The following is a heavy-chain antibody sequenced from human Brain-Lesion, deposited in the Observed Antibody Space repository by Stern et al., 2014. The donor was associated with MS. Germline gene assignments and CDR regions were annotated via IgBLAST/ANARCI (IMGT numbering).Heavy chain of an antibody. CDR1: GYTLTELS. CDR2: FDPEDGET. CDR3: ATLSPGAGGNYYRHFDY. D-gene: IGHD1-26*01. V-gene: IGHV1-24*01. J-gene: IGHJ4*02. Sequence: VRLGQSGAEVKKPGASVKVSCKVSGYTLTELSMHWVRQAPRKGLEWMGGFDPEDGETIYAQKFQGRVTMTEDTSTDTAYMELSSLRSEDTAVYYCATLSPGAGGNYYRHFDYWGQGTLVTVSS.